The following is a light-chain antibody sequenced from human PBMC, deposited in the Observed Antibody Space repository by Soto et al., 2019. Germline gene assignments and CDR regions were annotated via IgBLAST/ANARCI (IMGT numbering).Light chain of an antibody. Sequence: DIQMTQSPSSLSASVGDRVTITCRVSQGISSHLNWYQQEPGKAPKLLIYAASSLQSGVPSRFSGSGSGTDFTLTISSLQPEDFATYYCQQSYNTVWTFGQGTKVEVK. CDR1: QGISSH. CDR2: AAS. CDR3: QQSYNTVWT. J-gene: IGKJ1*01. V-gene: IGKV1-39*01.